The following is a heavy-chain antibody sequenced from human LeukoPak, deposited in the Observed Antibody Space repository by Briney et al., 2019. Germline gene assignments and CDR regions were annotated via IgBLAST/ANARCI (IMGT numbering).Heavy chain of an antibody. CDR2: ISTLGHTI. D-gene: IGHD3-10*01. J-gene: IGHJ4*02. V-gene: IGHV3-11*01. CDR3: AYSGRFGELFD. Sequence: GGSLRLSCAASGFIFSDYYVTWIRQAPGKGLEWISYISTLGHTIYYADSVKGRFTISRDNAKNSLYLQMNNLRADDTAVYYCAYSGRFGELFDWGQGTLVTVSS. CDR1: GFIFSDYY.